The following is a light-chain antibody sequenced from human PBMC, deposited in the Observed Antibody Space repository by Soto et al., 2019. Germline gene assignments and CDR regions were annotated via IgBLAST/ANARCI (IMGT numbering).Light chain of an antibody. CDR1: QSVSSSY. CDR2: GAS. Sequence: EIVLTQSPGTLSLSPGERATLSCMASQSVSSSYLAWYQQKPGQATRLLIYGASSRATGIPDRFSGSGSGTDFTLTISRLEPEDFAVYYCQQYGSSPYTFGQGTKLEIK. V-gene: IGKV3-20*01. CDR3: QQYGSSPYT. J-gene: IGKJ2*01.